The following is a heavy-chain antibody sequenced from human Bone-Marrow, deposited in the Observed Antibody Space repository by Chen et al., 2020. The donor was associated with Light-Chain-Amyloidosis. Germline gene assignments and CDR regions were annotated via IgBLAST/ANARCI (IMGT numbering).Heavy chain of an antibody. V-gene: IGHV3-30-3*01. D-gene: IGHD6-6*01. Sequence: QVQLVESGGGVVQPGRSLRLSCAASGFTLRNYGMPWVRQTPGKGLEWVAVLSYDGNSKYYADSVKGRFTISRDSSKNTLYLQMNSLRAEDTAVYYCARVSFERGGPARPPGDSWGQGTMVTVSS. CDR3: ARVSFERGGPARPPGDS. CDR1: GFTLRNYG. CDR2: LSYDGNSK. J-gene: IGHJ4*02.